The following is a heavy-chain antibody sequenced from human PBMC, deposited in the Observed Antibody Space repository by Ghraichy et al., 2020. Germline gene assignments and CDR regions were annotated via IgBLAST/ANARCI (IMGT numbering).Heavy chain of an antibody. CDR3: ARDRYCSSTSCSYGIDV. Sequence: GESLNISCAASGFNFSSYWMHWVRQVPGKGLVWVSRINSDGSKTYYADSVKGRFTISRDNAKNSLYLQMNSLRDEDTAVYYCARDRYCSSTSCSYGIDVWGQGTTVTVSS. V-gene: IGHV3-74*01. CDR1: GFNFSSYW. J-gene: IGHJ6*02. CDR2: INSDGSKT. D-gene: IGHD2-2*01.